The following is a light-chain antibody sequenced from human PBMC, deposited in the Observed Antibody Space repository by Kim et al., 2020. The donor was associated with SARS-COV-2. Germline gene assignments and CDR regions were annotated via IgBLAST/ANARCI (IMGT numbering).Light chain of an antibody. CDR2: KND. J-gene: IGLJ2*01. Sequence: QSVLTQPPSASGTSGQAVNISCSGSRSNIGSNSVSWFQHLPGAAPKLLIYKNDYRPSGVPDRFSGSKSGTSASLAFSGLQSEDEADYYCAAWDDSMNGRGVFGGGTQLTVL. CDR3: AAWDDSMNGRGV. CDR1: RSNIGSNS. V-gene: IGLV1-44*01.